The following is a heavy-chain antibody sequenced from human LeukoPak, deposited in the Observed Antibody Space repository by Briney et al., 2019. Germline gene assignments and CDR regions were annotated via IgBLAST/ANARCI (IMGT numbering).Heavy chain of an antibody. CDR2: ISSSGSTI. Sequence: PGGSLRLSCAASGSTFSSYEMNWVRQAPGKGLEWVSYISSSGSTIYYADSVKGRFTISRDNAKNSLYLQMTSLRAEDTAVYYCASSNRSPWGVFDPWGQGTLVTVSS. CDR1: GSTFSSYE. J-gene: IGHJ5*02. CDR3: ASSNRSPWGVFDP. V-gene: IGHV3-48*03. D-gene: IGHD3-16*01.